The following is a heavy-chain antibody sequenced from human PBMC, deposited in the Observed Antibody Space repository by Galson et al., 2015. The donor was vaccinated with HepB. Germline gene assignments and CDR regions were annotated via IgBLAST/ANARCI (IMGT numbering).Heavy chain of an antibody. D-gene: IGHD4-17*01. CDR2: IIPMFVTA. J-gene: IGHJ4*02. Sequence: SVKVSCKASEGTFANYAINWVRQAPGQGLEWMGGIIPMFVTANYAHKFQGRLTITADESTSTAYMDLSSLRSDDTAVYYCAKGGDRAYGDYEGSDFWGQGTLVTVSS. CDR3: AKGGDRAYGDYEGSDF. V-gene: IGHV1-69*13. CDR1: EGTFANYA.